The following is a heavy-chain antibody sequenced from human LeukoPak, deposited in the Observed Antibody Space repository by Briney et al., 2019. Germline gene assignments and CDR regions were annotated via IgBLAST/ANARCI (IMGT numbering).Heavy chain of an antibody. CDR3: ARDFVWRXLLGGDY. D-gene: IGHD1-26*01. J-gene: IGHJ4*02. CDR2: IDPNSGGT. CDR1: GYTFTGYY. Sequence: GASVKVSCKASGYTFTGYYMHWVRQAPGQVLEWMGWIDPNSGGTNYAQKFQGRVTMTRDTSISTAYMELSRLRSDDTAVYYCARDFVWRXLLGGDYWGQGTLVTVSS. V-gene: IGHV1-2*02.